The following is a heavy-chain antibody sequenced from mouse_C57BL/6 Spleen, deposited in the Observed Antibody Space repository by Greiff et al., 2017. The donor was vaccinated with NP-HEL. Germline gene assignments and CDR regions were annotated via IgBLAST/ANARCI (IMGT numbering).Heavy chain of an antibody. CDR2: FYIGNGYT. D-gene: IGHD1-1*01. Sequence: EVQLQQSGAELVRPGSSVKMSCKTSGYTFTSSGINWVKQRPGQGLEWIGYFYIGNGYTEYNEKFKGKATLTSDTSSSTAYMQISSLTSEDSAIYFCARSHYYGSTYWYFDVGGTGTTVTVSS. CDR1: GYTFTSSG. J-gene: IGHJ1*03. V-gene: IGHV1-58*01. CDR3: ARSHYYGSTYWYFDV.